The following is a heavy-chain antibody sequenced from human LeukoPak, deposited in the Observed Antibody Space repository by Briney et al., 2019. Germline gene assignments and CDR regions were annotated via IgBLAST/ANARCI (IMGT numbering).Heavy chain of an antibody. CDR1: GDSVSSNSAA. D-gene: IGHD7-27*01. V-gene: IGHV6-1*01. Sequence: SQTLSLTCAISGDSVSSNSAAWNWIRQSPSRGLEWLGRTYYRSKWYNGYAGSVKSRITINPDTSKNQFSLQLNSVTPDDTAVYYCARDELNWGPPNYYYYGMDVWGQGTTVTVSS. CDR3: ARDELNWGPPNYYYYGMDV. J-gene: IGHJ6*02. CDR2: TYYRSKWYN.